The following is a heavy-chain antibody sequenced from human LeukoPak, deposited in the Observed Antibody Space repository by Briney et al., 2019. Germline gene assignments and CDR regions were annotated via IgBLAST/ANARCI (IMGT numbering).Heavy chain of an antibody. CDR1: GGSISSGDYY. CDR3: ARTLLSGYYPYYFDY. J-gene: IGHJ4*02. Sequence: PSETLSLTCTVSGGSISSGDYYWSWIRQPPGKGLEWIGYIYHSGSTYYNPSLKSRVTISVDRSKNQFSLKLSSVTAADTAVYYCARTLLSGYYPYYFDYWGQGTLVTVSS. V-gene: IGHV4-30-2*01. D-gene: IGHD3-22*01. CDR2: IYHSGST.